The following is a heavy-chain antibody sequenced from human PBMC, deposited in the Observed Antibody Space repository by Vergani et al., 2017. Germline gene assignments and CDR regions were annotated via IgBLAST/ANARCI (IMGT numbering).Heavy chain of an antibody. CDR3: ARGGRGYCSSTSCYIKSPFDY. D-gene: IGHD2-2*02. Sequence: QVQLVQSGAEVKKPGSSVKVSCKASGGTFSSYAISRVRQAPGQGLEWMGGIIPIFGTANYAQKFQGRVTITADESTSTAYMELSSLRSEDTAVYYCARGGRGYCSSTSCYIKSPFDYWGQGTLVTVSS. CDR2: IIPIFGTA. V-gene: IGHV1-69*01. J-gene: IGHJ4*02. CDR1: GGTFSSYA.